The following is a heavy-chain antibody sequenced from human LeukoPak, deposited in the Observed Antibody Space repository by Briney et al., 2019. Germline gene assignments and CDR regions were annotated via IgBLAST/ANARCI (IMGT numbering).Heavy chain of an antibody. V-gene: IGHV3-21*01. Sequence: GGSLRLSCVASGFSFSDYTMNWFRQVPGEGLEWLSSIESASNYIYYADSVKGRFTISGDNAKNSLFLQMDSLTAEDTAVYYCAREATSGWFYFDHWGQGTLVTV. D-gene: IGHD6-19*01. J-gene: IGHJ4*02. CDR3: AREATSGWFYFDH. CDR2: IESASNYI. CDR1: GFSFSDYT.